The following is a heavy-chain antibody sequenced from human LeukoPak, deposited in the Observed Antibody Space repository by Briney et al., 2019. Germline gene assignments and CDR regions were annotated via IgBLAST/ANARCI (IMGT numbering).Heavy chain of an antibody. CDR1: GGSISTSSYF. Sequence: SETLSLTCTVSGGSISTSSYFWGWIRQPPGKGLEWIGSIYYSGSTSTNYNPSLKSRVTISVDTSKNQFSLKLSSVTAADTAVYYCASEGARGWYRDYFDYWGQGTLVTVSS. D-gene: IGHD6-19*01. CDR2: IYYSGSTST. J-gene: IGHJ4*02. CDR3: ASEGARGWYRDYFDY. V-gene: IGHV4-39*07.